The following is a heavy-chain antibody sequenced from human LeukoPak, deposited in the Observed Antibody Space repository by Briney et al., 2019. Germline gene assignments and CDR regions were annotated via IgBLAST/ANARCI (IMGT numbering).Heavy chain of an antibody. CDR3: ARVDSSSRWYFDL. D-gene: IGHD6-6*01. V-gene: IGHV4-34*01. Sequence: SETLSLTCALYGASFSDYYWSWIRKPPGKGLEWIGEINLSGSTNYSPSLESRVTMSLDTSKNQFSLKLSSVTAADTAVYYCARVDSSSRWYFDLWGRGTLVTFSS. CDR1: GASFSDYY. CDR2: INLSGST. J-gene: IGHJ2*01.